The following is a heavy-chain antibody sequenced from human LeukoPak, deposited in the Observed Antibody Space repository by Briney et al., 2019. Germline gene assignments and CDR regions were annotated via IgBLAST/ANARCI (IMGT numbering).Heavy chain of an antibody. J-gene: IGHJ4*02. D-gene: IGHD1-26*01. CDR1: GFTFSSNG. V-gene: IGHV3-33*01. CDR3: ARDSGSYSYIDY. Sequence: PGGSLRLSCAASGFTFSSNGMHWARQAPGKGLEWVAVIWYDGSSKYYADSVKGRFTISRDNSKNTLYLQMNSLRAEDTAVYYCARDSGSYSYIDYWGQGTLVIVSS. CDR2: IWYDGSSK.